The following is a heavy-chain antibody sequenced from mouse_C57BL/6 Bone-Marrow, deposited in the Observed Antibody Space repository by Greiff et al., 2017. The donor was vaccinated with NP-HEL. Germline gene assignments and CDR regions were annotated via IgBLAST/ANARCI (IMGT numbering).Heavy chain of an antibody. CDR1: GYTFTSYW. CDR3: ARRQLRQYYFDY. Sequence: QVQLHQPGAELVKPGASVKMSCKASGYTFTSYWITWVKQRPGQGLEWIGDIYPGSGSTNYNEKFKSKATLTVDTSSSTAYMQLSSLTSEDSAVYYCARRQLRQYYFDYWGQGTTLTVSS. J-gene: IGHJ2*01. V-gene: IGHV1-55*01. CDR2: IYPGSGST. D-gene: IGHD3-2*02.